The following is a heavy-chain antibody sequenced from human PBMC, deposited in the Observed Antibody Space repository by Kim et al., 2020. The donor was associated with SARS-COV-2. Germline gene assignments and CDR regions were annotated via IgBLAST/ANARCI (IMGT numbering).Heavy chain of an antibody. Sequence: VKGRFTITRKNSKNTVYLQMNSLRAEDTAVYYCARDRDGYSYGSSGMDVWGQGTTVTVSS. CDR3: ARDRDGYSYGSSGMDV. V-gene: IGHV3-30*07. J-gene: IGHJ6*02. D-gene: IGHD5-18*01.